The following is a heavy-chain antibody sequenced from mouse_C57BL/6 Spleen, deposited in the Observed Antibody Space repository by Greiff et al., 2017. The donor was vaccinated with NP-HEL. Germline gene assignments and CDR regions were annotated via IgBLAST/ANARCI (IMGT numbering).Heavy chain of an antibody. CDR1: GYSFTGYF. D-gene: IGHD2-5*01. Sequence: VQLKQSGPELVKPGDSVKISCKASGYSFTGYFMNWVMQSHGKSLEWIGRINPYNGDTFYNQKFKGKATLTVDKSSSTAHMELRSLTSEDSAVYYCARDYSNSYYAMDYWGQGTSVTVSS. V-gene: IGHV1-20*01. CDR2: INPYNGDT. CDR3: ARDYSNSYYAMDY. J-gene: IGHJ4*01.